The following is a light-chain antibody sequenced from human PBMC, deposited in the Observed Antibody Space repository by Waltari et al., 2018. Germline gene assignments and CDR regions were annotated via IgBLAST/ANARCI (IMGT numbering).Light chain of an antibody. CDR3: QQYNDWPSWT. CDR2: GAS. Sequence: EIVMTQSPATLSVSPGERAALSCRTSQTIRSDLAWYQQRPGQGPRLLIYGASTRATGVPARFSGSGSGTEFTLTISSLQAEDFAVYYCQQYNDWPSWTFGQGTKVEIK. J-gene: IGKJ1*01. CDR1: QTIRSD. V-gene: IGKV3-15*01.